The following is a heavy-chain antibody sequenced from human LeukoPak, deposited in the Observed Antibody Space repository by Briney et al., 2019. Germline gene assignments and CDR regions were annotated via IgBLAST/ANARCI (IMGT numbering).Heavy chain of an antibody. J-gene: IGHJ3*02. D-gene: IGHD2-15*01. Sequence: GRSLTLSCAASGFIFSSHGLHWVGPAAGRGLAWVELICLYGSGEYYADSVKGRFTISRDNSKNTLYLQMNSLRAEDTGVYLCARESRPPGAGGFDSWRQARMVSVSS. CDR2: ICLYGSGE. CDR1: GFIFSSHG. V-gene: IGHV3-33*01. CDR3: ARESRPPGAGGFDS.